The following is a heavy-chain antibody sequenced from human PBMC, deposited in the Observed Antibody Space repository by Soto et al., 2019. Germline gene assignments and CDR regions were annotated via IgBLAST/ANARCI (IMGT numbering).Heavy chain of an antibody. J-gene: IGHJ4*02. CDR1: GFSLSTSGVG. Sequence: QITLKESGPTLVKPTQTLTLTCTFSGFSLSTSGVGVGWIRQPPGKALEWLALIFWDNDKRYSPSLKSRLTITKDTAKDRVVLTMPNMDPMDTATYYCAHRARDPSGYLIDYRGQGTLVTVSS. CDR2: IFWDNDK. CDR3: AHRARDPSGYLIDY. D-gene: IGHD5-12*01. V-gene: IGHV2-5*02.